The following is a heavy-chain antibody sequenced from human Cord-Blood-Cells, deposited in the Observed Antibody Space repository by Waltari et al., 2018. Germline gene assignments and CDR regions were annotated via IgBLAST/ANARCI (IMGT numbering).Heavy chain of an antibody. D-gene: IGHD1-26*01. CDR2: INPNSGDT. Sequence: QVQLVQSGAEVKKPGASVTVSCKASGYTFTGYYMHWVRPAPGQGLEWMGWINPNSGDTNYAQKFQGWVTMTRDTSISTAYMELSRLRSDDTAVYYCARTSIVGATRYYYYGMDVWGQGTTVTVSS. V-gene: IGHV1-2*04. J-gene: IGHJ6*02. CDR3: ARTSIVGATRYYYYGMDV. CDR1: GYTFTGYY.